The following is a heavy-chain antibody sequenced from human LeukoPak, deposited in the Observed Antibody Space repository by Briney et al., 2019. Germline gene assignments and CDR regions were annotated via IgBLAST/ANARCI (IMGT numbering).Heavy chain of an antibody. CDR2: INSDGSST. CDR1: GFTFSSYW. V-gene: IGHV3-74*01. J-gene: IGHJ6*03. Sequence: PGGSLRLSCAASGFTFSSYWMHWVRQAPGKGLVWVSRINSDGSSTSYADSVKGRFTISRDNAKNTLYLQMNSLRAEDAAVYYCARASSIAARYYYYYYMDVWGKGTTVTVSS. D-gene: IGHD6-6*01. CDR3: ARASSIAARYYYYYYMDV.